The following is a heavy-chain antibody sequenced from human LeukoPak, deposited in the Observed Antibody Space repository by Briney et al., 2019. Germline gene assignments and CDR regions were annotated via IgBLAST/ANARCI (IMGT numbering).Heavy chain of an antibody. D-gene: IGHD3-10*01. J-gene: IGHJ4*02. Sequence: SETLSLTCTVSGGSISSYYWSWIRQPPGKGLEWIGYIYYSGSTNHNPSLKSRVTISVDTSKNQFSLKLSSVTAADTAVYYCAREIRGVIIPTYYFDYWGQGTLVTVSS. CDR2: IYYSGST. CDR3: AREIRGVIIPTYYFDY. CDR1: GGSISSYY. V-gene: IGHV4-59*01.